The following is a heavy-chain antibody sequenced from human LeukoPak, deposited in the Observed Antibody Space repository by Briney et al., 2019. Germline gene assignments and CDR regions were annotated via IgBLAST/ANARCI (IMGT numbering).Heavy chain of an antibody. Sequence: ASVKVSCKVSGYTLTELSMHWVRQAPGKGLEWMGGFDPEDGETIYAQKFQGRVTMTEDTSTDTAHMELSSLRSEDTAVYYCATGDYYDSSGPLGYWGQGTLVTVSS. CDR1: GYTLTELS. D-gene: IGHD3-22*01. V-gene: IGHV1-24*01. CDR3: ATGDYYDSSGPLGY. CDR2: FDPEDGET. J-gene: IGHJ4*02.